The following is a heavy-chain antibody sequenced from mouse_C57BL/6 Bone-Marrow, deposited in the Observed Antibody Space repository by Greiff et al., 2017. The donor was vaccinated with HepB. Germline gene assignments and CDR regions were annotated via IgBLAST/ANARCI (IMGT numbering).Heavy chain of an antibody. J-gene: IGHJ3*01. CDR1: GYTFTGYW. CDR2: ILPGSGST. Sequence: QVQLKQSGAEMMKPGASVKLSCKATGYTFTGYWIEWVKQRPGHGLEWIGEILPGSGSTNYNEKFKGKATFTADTSSNTAYMQLSSLTTEDSAIYYCARGDSSGYSRDWFAYWGQGTLVTVSA. D-gene: IGHD3-2*02. CDR3: ARGDSSGYSRDWFAY. V-gene: IGHV1-9*01.